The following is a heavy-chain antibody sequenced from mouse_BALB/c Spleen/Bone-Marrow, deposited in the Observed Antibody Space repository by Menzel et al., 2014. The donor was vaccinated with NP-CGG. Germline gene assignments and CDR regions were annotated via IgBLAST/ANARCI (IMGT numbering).Heavy chain of an antibody. Sequence: VHVKQSGTVLARPGASVKMSCKASGYTFTSYWMHWVKQRPGQDLEWIGAIYPGNSDTSYNQKFKGKAKLTAVTSTSTAYMELSSLTNEDSAVYYYTSDYDDYWGQGTTLTVSS. D-gene: IGHD2-4*01. CDR2: IYPGNSDT. CDR1: GYTFTSYW. V-gene: IGHV1-5*01. J-gene: IGHJ2*01. CDR3: TSDYDDY.